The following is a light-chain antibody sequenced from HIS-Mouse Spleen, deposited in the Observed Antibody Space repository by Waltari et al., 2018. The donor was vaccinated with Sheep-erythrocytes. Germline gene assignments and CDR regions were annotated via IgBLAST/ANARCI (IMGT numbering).Light chain of an antibody. CDR3: QQYYSYPPYT. CDR2: AAS. Sequence: AIRMTQSPSSLSASTGDRVTITCRVSQGISSYLAWYQQKPGKAPKLLIYAASTLQSGVPSRFSGSGSVTDFTLTISCLQSEDFATYYCQQYYSYPPYTFGQGTKLEIK. CDR1: QGISSY. J-gene: IGKJ2*01. V-gene: IGKV1-8*01.